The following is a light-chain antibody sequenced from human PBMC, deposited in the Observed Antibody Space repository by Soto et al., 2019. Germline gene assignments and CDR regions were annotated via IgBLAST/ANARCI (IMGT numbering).Light chain of an antibody. J-gene: IGKJ2*01. CDR3: QQYYSTPLA. CDR1: QSVLYSSNSKNY. CDR2: WAS. Sequence: DIVMTQSPDSLAVSLGERATINCKSSQSVLYSSNSKNYLAWYQQKPGQPPKLLIYWASTRESGVPDRFSGSGSGTNFTLTISSPQAEDVAVYYCQQYYSTPLAFGQGTKLEIK. V-gene: IGKV4-1*01.